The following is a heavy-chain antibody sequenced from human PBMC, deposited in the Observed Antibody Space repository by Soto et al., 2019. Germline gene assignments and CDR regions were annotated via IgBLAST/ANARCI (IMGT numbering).Heavy chain of an antibody. CDR1: GFTFSSYD. CDR3: ARGSGYYGSGSYTWFDP. J-gene: IGHJ5*02. Sequence: PGGSLRLSCAASGFTFSSYDMHWVRQATGKGLEWVSAIGTAGDTYYPGSVKGRFTISRENAKNSLYLQMNSLRAGDTAVYYCARGSGYYGSGSYTWFDPWGQGTLVTVSS. D-gene: IGHD3-10*01. CDR2: IGTAGDT. V-gene: IGHV3-13*01.